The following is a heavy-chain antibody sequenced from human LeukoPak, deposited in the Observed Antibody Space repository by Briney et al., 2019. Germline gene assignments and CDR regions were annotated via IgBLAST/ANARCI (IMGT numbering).Heavy chain of an antibody. J-gene: IGHJ4*02. CDR1: GYTFTGYY. CDR3: ARDEGSSSWYYYFDY. D-gene: IGHD6-13*01. Sequence: GASVKVSCKASGYTFTGYYMHWVRQAPGQGLEWMGWINPNSGGTNYAQKFQGWVTMTRDTSISTAYMELSRLRSDDTAVYYCARDEGSSSWYYYFDYWGQGTLVTVSS. V-gene: IGHV1-2*04. CDR2: INPNSGGT.